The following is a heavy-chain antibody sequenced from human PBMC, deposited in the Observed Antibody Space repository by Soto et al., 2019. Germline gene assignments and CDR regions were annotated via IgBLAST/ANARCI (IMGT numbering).Heavy chain of an antibody. CDR2: IYATGST. J-gene: IGHJ5*02. D-gene: IGHD1-1*01. Sequence: SSETLSRTFNVSGTSLAGYYCSWIRQPPWKGLEWLGRIYATGSTDYNPSLKSRLTMSVDMSKKQFSLTLRSVTAADTAMYYCVRDGTQNLRDWFDPWGQGILVTVSS. CDR1: GTSLAGYY. CDR3: VRDGTQNLRDWFDP. V-gene: IGHV4-4*07.